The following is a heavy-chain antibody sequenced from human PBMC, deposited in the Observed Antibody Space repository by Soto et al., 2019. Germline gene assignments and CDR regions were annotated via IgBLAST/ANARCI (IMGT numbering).Heavy chain of an antibody. CDR3: ARGRRSGWYHFDS. CDR2: IHYEGST. J-gene: IGHJ4*02. CDR1: GGSITTHY. Sequence: QVQLQESGPGLVKPSETLSLTCSVSGGSITTHYWSWLRQPPGKGLEWIGYIHYEGSTNYNPSLKSRVTILVDTSQNQFSLKLTSVTAADTAVYFCARGRRSGWYHFDSWGQGTLVTVSS. V-gene: IGHV4-59*11. D-gene: IGHD6-19*01.